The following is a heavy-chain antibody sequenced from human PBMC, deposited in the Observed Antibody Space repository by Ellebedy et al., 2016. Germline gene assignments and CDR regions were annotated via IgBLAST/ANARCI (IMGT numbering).Heavy chain of an antibody. V-gene: IGHV3-30*18. Sequence: GGSLRLXCAASGFTFSSYGMHWVRQAPGKGLEWVAVISYDGSNKYYADSVKGRFTISRDNSKNTLYLQMNSLRAEDTAVYYCANQSPEIVVVPAAITSGAGFDYWGQGTLVTVSS. CDR2: ISYDGSNK. CDR1: GFTFSSYG. CDR3: ANQSPEIVVVPAAITSGAGFDY. D-gene: IGHD2-2*01. J-gene: IGHJ4*02.